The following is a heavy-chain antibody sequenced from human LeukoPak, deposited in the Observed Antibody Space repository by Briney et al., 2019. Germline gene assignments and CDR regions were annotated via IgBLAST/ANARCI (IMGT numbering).Heavy chain of an antibody. V-gene: IGHV1-46*01. D-gene: IGHD4-17*01. Sequence: ASVKVSCKASGYTFTSYYMHWVRQAPGQGLEWMGIINPSGGSTSYAQKFQGRVTMTRDTSTSTVYMELSSLRSEDTAVYYCAGVPYGDYAGMDWFDPWGQGTLVTVSS. J-gene: IGHJ5*02. CDR1: GYTFTSYY. CDR2: INPSGGST. CDR3: AGVPYGDYAGMDWFDP.